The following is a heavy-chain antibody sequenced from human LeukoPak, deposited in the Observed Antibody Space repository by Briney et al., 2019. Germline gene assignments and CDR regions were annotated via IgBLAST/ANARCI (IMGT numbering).Heavy chain of an antibody. CDR3: ARIPGDRPDD. J-gene: IGHJ4*02. CDR2: MYFGGRT. D-gene: IGHD7-27*01. CDR1: GGSISSYY. V-gene: IGHV4-59*01. Sequence: SETLSLTCTVSGGSISSYYWTWIRQPPGKGLEWIGYMYFGGRTNYNPSLKSRATISIDTSKKQFSLKLQSVTAADTAVYYCARIPGDRPDDWGQGTLVTIS.